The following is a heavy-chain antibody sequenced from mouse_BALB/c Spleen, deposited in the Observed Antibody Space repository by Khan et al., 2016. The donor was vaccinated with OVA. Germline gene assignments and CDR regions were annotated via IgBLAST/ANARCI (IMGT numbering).Heavy chain of an antibody. D-gene: IGHD2-10*01. Sequence: QVQLKQSGPGLVAPSQSLSITCTISGFSLTNYGIHWVRQPPGKGLEWLGVIWSDGTITYSSVLKSRLSISKDNSKSQVLLKMNSLQTDDTAMYYCASQPYYHYYIMDYWGQGTSVTVSS. CDR2: IWSDGTI. CDR3: ASQPYYHYYIMDY. CDR1: GFSLTNYG. J-gene: IGHJ4*01. V-gene: IGHV2-6-1*01.